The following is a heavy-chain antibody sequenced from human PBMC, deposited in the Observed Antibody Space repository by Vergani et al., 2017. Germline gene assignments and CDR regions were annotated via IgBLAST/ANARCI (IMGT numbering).Heavy chain of an antibody. CDR2: IYTSGST. CDR3: ASDPADPAVWYSSSWGPHGL. Sequence: QVQLQESGPGLVKPSETLSLTCTVSGGSISSYYWSWIRQPAGKGLEWIGRIYTSGSTHYNPSLKSRVTMSVDTSKNQFSLKLSSVTAADTALYYCASDPADPAVWYSSSWGPHGLWGQGTLVTVSS. CDR1: GGSISSYY. V-gene: IGHV4-4*07. D-gene: IGHD6-13*01. J-gene: IGHJ4*02.